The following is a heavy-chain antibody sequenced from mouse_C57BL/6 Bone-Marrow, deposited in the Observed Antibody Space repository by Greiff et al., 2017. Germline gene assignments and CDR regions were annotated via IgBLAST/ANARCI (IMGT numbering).Heavy chain of an antibody. CDR3: ARNTSIYDYGSSYPHWYCDV. V-gene: IGHV1-64*01. D-gene: IGHD1-1*01. CDR1: GYTFTSYW. J-gene: IGHJ1*03. Sequence: VQLQQPGAELVKPGASVKLSCKASGYTFTSYWMHWVKQRPGQGLEWIGMIHPNSGSTNYNEKFKSKATLTVDKSSSTAYMQLSSLTSEDSAVYYCARNTSIYDYGSSYPHWYCDVWGTGTTVTVSS. CDR2: IHPNSGST.